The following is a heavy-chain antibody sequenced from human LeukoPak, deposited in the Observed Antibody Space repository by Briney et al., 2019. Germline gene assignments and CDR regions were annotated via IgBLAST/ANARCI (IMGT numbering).Heavy chain of an antibody. CDR2: IGGSGGST. D-gene: IGHD6-19*01. V-gene: IGHV3-23*01. J-gene: IGHJ4*02. Sequence: GGSLRLSCAASGFTFSSYGMHWVRQAPGKGLEWVSAIGGSGGSTYYADSVKGRFTISRDNSKNTLYLQMNSLRAEDTAVYYCAEEYSSGWYIYWGQGTLVTVSS. CDR3: AEEYSSGWYIY. CDR1: GFTFSSYG.